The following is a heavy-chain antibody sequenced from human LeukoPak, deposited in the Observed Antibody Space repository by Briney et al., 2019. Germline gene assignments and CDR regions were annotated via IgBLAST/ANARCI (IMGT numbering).Heavy chain of an antibody. D-gene: IGHD3-9*01. CDR3: ARPYYDILTGTAEYFDL. CDR2: ISSSSSYI. Sequence: PGGSLRLSCAASGFTFSSYSMNWVRQAPGKGLEWVSSISSSSSYIYYADSVKGRFTISRDNAKNSLYLQMNSLRAEDTAMYYCARPYYDILTGTAEYFDLWGRGTLVTVSS. V-gene: IGHV3-21*01. CDR1: GFTFSSYS. J-gene: IGHJ2*01.